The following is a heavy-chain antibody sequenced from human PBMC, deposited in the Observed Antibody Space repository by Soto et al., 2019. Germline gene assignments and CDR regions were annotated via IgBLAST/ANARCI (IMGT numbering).Heavy chain of an antibody. CDR3: VRACNRTSCPYYFDS. D-gene: IGHD2-2*01. CDR2: IKQDGSAK. CDR1: GFTFSTYW. Sequence: GGSLRLSCAASGFTFSTYWMSWVRQAPGKGLEWVANIKQDGSAKYYVAPVKGRFTVSRDNARNSLYLQMNSLRAEDTAVFYCVRACNRTSCPYYFDSWGQGALVTVSS. V-gene: IGHV3-7*01. J-gene: IGHJ4*02.